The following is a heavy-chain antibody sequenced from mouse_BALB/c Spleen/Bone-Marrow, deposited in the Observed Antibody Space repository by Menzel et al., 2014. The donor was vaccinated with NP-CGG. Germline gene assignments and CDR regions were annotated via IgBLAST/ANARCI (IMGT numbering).Heavy chain of an antibody. CDR3: ARDRRYDLAWFAY. CDR2: IRNKANGYTT. CDR1: GFTFTDYY. Sequence: EVKVVESGGGLVQPGGSLRLSCATSGFTFTDYYMSWVRQPPGKALEWLGFIRNKANGYTTEYSASVKGRFTISRDNSQSILYLQMNTLRVEDSATYYCARDRRYDLAWFAYWGQGTLVTVSA. D-gene: IGHD2-14*01. V-gene: IGHV7-3*02. J-gene: IGHJ3*01.